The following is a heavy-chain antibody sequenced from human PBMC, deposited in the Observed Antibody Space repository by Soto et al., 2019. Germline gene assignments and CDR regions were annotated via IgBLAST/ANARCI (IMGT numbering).Heavy chain of an antibody. J-gene: IGHJ4*02. D-gene: IGHD3-22*01. Sequence: GGSLRLSCEVFGFTFRNYAMSWVRQAPGKGLEWVSTISGGGGRTYYADSVKGRFTISRDNSKNTGYLQMNSLRAEDTALYYCVTTIDLYDGTSYYHFDHWGQGTLVTVSS. CDR2: ISGGGGRT. CDR3: VTTIDLYDGTSYYHFDH. V-gene: IGHV3-23*01. CDR1: GFTFRNYA.